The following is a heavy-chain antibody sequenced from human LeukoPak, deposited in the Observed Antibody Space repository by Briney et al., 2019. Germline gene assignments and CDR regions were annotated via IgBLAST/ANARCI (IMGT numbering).Heavy chain of an antibody. CDR1: GFMFSSNW. V-gene: IGHV3-7*03. CDR2: IKEDGTET. Sequence: GGSLRLSCAASGFMFSSNWMSWVRLAPGKGLEWVANIKEDGTETYYVDSVKGRFTISRDNAKNSLYLQMNSLRVEDTAVFYCAKGPYTASYYSEFGVWGQGTLVTVSS. J-gene: IGHJ4*02. CDR3: AKGPYTASYYSEFGV. D-gene: IGHD1-26*01.